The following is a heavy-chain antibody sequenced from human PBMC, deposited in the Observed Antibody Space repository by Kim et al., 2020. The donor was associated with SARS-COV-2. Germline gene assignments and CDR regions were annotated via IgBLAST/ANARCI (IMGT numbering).Heavy chain of an antibody. D-gene: IGHD5-12*01. CDR3: ARPIVATNHYYYYGMDV. CDR1: GYSFTSYW. J-gene: IGHJ6*02. CDR2: IYPGDSDT. V-gene: IGHV5-51*01. Sequence: GESLKISCKGSGYSFTSYWIGWVRQMPGKGLEWMGIIYPGDSDTRYSPSFQGQVTISADKSISTAYLQWSSLKASDTAMYYCARPIVATNHYYYYGMDVWGQGTTVTVSS.